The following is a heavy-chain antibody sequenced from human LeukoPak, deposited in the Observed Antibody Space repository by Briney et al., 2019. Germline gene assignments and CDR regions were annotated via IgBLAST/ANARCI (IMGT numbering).Heavy chain of an antibody. CDR1: GGSISSYY. V-gene: IGHV4-4*07. J-gene: IGHJ5*02. CDR3: ARERGSYPWNWFDP. D-gene: IGHD1-26*01. Sequence: SETLSLTCTVSGGSISSYYWSWIRQPAGKGLEWIGRIYTSGSTNYNPSLKSRVTMSVDTSKDQFSLKLSSVTAADTAVYYCARERGSYPWNWFDPWGQGALVTVSS. CDR2: IYTSGST.